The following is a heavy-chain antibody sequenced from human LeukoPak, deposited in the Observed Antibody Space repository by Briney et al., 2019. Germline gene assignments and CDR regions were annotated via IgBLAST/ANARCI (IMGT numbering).Heavy chain of an antibody. V-gene: IGHV7-4-1*02. J-gene: IGHJ5*02. CDR1: GYTFTGYY. CDR3: ARDAPGKYFVWFDP. D-gene: IGHD1-14*01. Sequence: GASVKVSCKASGYTFTGYYMHWVRQAPGQGLEWMGWINTNTGNPTYAQGFTGRFVFSLDTSVSTAYLQISSLKAEDTAVYYCARDAPGKYFVWFDPWGQGTLVTVSS. CDR2: INTNTGNP.